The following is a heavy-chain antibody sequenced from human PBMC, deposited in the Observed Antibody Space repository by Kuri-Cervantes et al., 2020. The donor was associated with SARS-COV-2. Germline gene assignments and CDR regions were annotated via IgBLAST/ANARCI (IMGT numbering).Heavy chain of an antibody. CDR1: GFTFSSYV. CDR2: IHSGGSST. CDR3: ARGEAYYYDSSGPY. J-gene: IGHJ4*02. D-gene: IGHD3-22*01. Sequence: GESLKISCAASGFTFSSYVMNWVRQAPGKGLEWVSVIHSGGSSTYYADSVKGRFTISRDNAKNSLYLQMNSLRAEDTAVYYCARGEAYYYDSSGPYWGQGTLVTVSS. V-gene: IGHV3-23*03.